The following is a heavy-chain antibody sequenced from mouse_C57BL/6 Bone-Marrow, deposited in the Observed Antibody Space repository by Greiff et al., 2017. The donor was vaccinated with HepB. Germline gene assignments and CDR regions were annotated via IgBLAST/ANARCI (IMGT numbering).Heavy chain of an antibody. CDR3: AREGLRFAY. V-gene: IGHV1-9*01. Sequence: QVQLQQSGAELMKPGASVKLSCKATGYTFTGYWIEWVKQRPGHGLEWIGEIYPRSGNTYYNEKFKGKATLTADKSSSTAYMELRSLTSEDSAVYFCAREGLRFAYWGQGTLVTVSA. CDR2: IYPRSGNT. J-gene: IGHJ3*01. CDR1: GYTFTGYW.